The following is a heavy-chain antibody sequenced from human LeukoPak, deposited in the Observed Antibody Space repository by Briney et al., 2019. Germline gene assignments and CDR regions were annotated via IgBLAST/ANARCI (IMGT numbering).Heavy chain of an antibody. CDR1: GFTFSKAW. D-gene: IGHD6-19*01. V-gene: IGHV3-15*01. Sequence: PGGSLRLSCAASGFTFSKAWMTGVRQVPGKGREWVGRIKRKSDGGTTDYAAPVKRRFTISREDSKNMLYLQMNNLKTEDTSVYYCTTSGGGWDYFDFWGQGTLVTVSS. J-gene: IGHJ4*02. CDR3: TTSGGGWDYFDF. CDR2: IKRKSDGGTT.